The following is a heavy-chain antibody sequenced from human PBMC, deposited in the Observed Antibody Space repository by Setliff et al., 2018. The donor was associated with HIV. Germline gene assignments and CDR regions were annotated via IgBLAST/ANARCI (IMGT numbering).Heavy chain of an antibody. D-gene: IGHD2-2*01. Sequence: SETLSLTCAVYGGSFSGCYWTWIRQPPGKGLEWIGEINNSGSTNYNPSLKSRVTISVDTSKKQFSLKLRSVTAADTAVYYCARDICTSTSCPSGWFDPWGQGTLVTVSS. V-gene: IGHV4-34*01. J-gene: IGHJ5*02. CDR3: ARDICTSTSCPSGWFDP. CDR2: INNSGST. CDR1: GGSFSGCY.